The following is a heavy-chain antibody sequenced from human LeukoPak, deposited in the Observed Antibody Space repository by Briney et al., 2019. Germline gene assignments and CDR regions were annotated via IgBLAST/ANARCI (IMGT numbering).Heavy chain of an antibody. J-gene: IGHJ4*02. V-gene: IGHV1-18*04. CDR2: ISAYNGNT. CDR1: GGTLSNYP. Sequence: ASVKVSCKASGGTLSNYPFSWVRQAPGQGLEWMGWISAYNGNTNYAQKLQGRVTMTTDTTTSTAYMELRSLRSDDTAVYYCARDPTYYYDSSGYYLDYWGQGTLVTVSS. CDR3: ARDPTYYYDSSGYYLDY. D-gene: IGHD3-22*01.